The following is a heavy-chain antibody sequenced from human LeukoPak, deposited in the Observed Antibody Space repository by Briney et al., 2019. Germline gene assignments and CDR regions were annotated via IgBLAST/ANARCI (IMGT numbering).Heavy chain of an antibody. J-gene: IGHJ4*02. V-gene: IGHV4-34*01. CDR2: INHSGST. CDR3: ARFVIYCSGGSCYSDY. Sequence: SETLSLTCAVYGGSFSGYYWSWIRQPPGKGLEWIGEINHSGSTNYNPSLKSRVTISVDTSKNQFSLKLSSVTAADTAVYYCARFVIYCSGGSCYSDYWGQGTLVTVSS. CDR1: GGSFSGYY. D-gene: IGHD2-15*01.